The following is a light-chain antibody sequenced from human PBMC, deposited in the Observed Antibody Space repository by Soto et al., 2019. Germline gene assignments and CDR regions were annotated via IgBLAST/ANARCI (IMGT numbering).Light chain of an antibody. V-gene: IGLV3-21*04. J-gene: IGLJ2*01. Sequence: SYELTQPPSVSVAPGKTARITCGGSNIGTKNVHWYQQKPGQAPVVVIYYDSDRPSGIPERLSGSNSGNTATLTISRVEAGDEADFYCQVWDSSTDHVVFGGGTQLTVL. CDR3: QVWDSSTDHVV. CDR1: NIGTKN. CDR2: YDS.